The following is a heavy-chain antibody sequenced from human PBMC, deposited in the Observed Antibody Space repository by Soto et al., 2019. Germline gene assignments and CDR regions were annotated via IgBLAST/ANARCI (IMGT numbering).Heavy chain of an antibody. CDR3: ARYLDTMVRGVIITYGCFAP. V-gene: IGHV4-39*01. D-gene: IGHD3-10*01. Sequence: GKGLEWIGSFHYSGSTNYNPSLKTRVTISIDTSKNQFSLKLSSVTAADTAVYYCARYLDTMVRGVIITYGCFAPWGQGTLVTVSS. CDR2: FHYSGST. J-gene: IGHJ5*02.